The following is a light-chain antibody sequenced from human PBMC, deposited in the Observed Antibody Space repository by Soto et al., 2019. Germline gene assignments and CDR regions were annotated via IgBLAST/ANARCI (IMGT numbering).Light chain of an antibody. V-gene: IGLV2-8*01. Sequence: QPVLTQPPSASGSPGQSVTISCTGSSSDVGGYNYVSWYQQHPGKAPKVIINEVSKRPSGVPDRFSGSKSGNTASLTVSGLQADDEADYYCSSYAGSNTFVFGSGTKVTVL. CDR3: SSYAGSNTFV. J-gene: IGLJ1*01. CDR2: EVS. CDR1: SSDVGGYNY.